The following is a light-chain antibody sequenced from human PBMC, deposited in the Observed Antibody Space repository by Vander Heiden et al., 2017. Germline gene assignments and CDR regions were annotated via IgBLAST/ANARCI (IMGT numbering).Light chain of an antibody. V-gene: IGLV2-14*03. CDR1: SSDVGGYNY. CDR2: DVS. J-gene: IGLJ2*01. Sequence: QSALTQTAPVSGSPGQSITISCTGTSSDVGGYNYVSWYQQHPGKAPKLMIYDVSNRPSGVSNRFSGSKSGNTASLTISGLQAEDEADYYCSSYTSSSTPLFGGGTKLTVL. CDR3: SSYTSSSTPL.